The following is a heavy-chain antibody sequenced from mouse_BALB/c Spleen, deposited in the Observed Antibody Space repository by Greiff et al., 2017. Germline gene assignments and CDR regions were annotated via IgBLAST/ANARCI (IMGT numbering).Heavy chain of an antibody. CDR3: ARRGGVGGRDAIDY. V-gene: IGHV1S34*01. CDR2: ISCYNGAT. J-gene: IGHJ4*01. Sequence: LVKTGASVKISCKASGYSFTGYYMYWVKQSHGKSLEWIGYISCYNGATSYNQKFKGKATFTIDTSSSTAYMQFNSLTSEDSAVYYCARRGGVGGRDAIDYWGQGTSVTVSS. D-gene: IGHD1-1*01. CDR1: GYSFTGYY.